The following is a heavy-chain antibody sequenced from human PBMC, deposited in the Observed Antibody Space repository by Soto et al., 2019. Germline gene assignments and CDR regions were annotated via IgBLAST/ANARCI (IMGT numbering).Heavy chain of an antibody. V-gene: IGHV4-4*08. J-gene: IGHJ4*02. CDR1: GGPMSNDY. CDR3: ARLPSRHWVDY. CDR2: FYSGSI. D-gene: IGHD3-16*01. Sequence: SETLSLTCDVSGGPMSNDYWTWIRQRPGEGLEWIGNFYSGSINYSPSLKSRVTISADTSANQFSLMVNSVTAADTAIYYCARLPSRHWVDYWGQGTLVTVSS.